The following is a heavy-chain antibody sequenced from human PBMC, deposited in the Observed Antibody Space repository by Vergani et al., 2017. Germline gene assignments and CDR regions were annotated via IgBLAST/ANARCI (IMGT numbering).Heavy chain of an antibody. Sequence: EVQLVESGGGLVQPGGSLRLSCAASGFTLSDHVMDWVRQGPGKGLEWVGRIRNKARSYTTEYSASVKGRFTISRDDSRNSLYLQMNSLKTADTAVYYCATLPLRTHQQVTSWGQGTLVTVSS. CDR1: GFTLSDHV. J-gene: IGHJ5*02. CDR3: ATLPLRTHQQVTS. V-gene: IGHV3-72*01. D-gene: IGHD2-2*01. CDR2: IRNKARSYTT.